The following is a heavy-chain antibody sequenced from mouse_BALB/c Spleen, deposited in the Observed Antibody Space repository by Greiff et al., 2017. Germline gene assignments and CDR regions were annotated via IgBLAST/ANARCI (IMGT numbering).Heavy chain of an antibody. D-gene: IGHD2-4*01. V-gene: IGHV1-5*01. CDR1: GYTFTSYW. Sequence: EVQLQQSGTVLARPGASVKMSCKASGYTFTSYWMHWVKQRPGQGLEWIGAIYPGNSDTSYNQKFKGKAKLTAVTSTSTAYMELSSLTNEDSAVYYCTREADYAWFAYWGQGTLVTVSA. J-gene: IGHJ3*01. CDR3: TREADYAWFAY. CDR2: IYPGNSDT.